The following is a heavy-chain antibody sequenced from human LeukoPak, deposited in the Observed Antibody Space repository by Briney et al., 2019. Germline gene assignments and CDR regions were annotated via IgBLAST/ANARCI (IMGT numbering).Heavy chain of an antibody. CDR1: GFTFSSYS. D-gene: IGHD2-15*01. CDR2: ISSSSSYI. Sequence: PGGSLRLSCAASGFTFSSYSMNWVRQAPGKGLEWVSSISSSSSYIYYADSVKGRFTIFRDNAKNSLYLQMNSLRAEDTAVYYCARDKVVAAKASDYWGQGTLVTVSS. V-gene: IGHV3-21*01. J-gene: IGHJ4*02. CDR3: ARDKVVAAKASDY.